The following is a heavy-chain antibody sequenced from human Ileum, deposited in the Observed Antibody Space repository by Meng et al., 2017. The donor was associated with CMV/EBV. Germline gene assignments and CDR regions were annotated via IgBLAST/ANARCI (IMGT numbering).Heavy chain of an antibody. J-gene: IGHJ4*02. CDR3: AKDLRGTYSSAWGNIDY. D-gene: IGHD6-19*01. Sequence: GGFLRLSCAASALTFSSYAMSCVRQAPGKGLEWVSVIYSDGSNTYYAVSVKGRFTITRDNNKNTLYLQMNRLRAEDTAEYYCAKDLRGTYSSAWGNIDYWGQGTLVTVSS. CDR2: IYSDGSNT. CDR1: ALTFSSYA. V-gene: IGHV3-23*03.